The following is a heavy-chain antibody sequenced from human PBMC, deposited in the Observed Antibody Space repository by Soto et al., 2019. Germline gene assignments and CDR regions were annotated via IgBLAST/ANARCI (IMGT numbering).Heavy chain of an antibody. CDR3: ARGLATLPVFAFDV. CDR2: IYWSGDE. D-gene: IGHD6-6*01. V-gene: IGHV2-5*01. CDR1: GFSLSTSGVG. J-gene: IGHJ3*01. Sequence: QMTLKESGPTLVKPTQTLTLTCSFSGFSLSTSGVGVGWVRQPPGKALEWLALIYWSGDEHYRASLKSRLTITKATSKNQVVIIMTNMDLVDTATYYCARGLATLPVFAFDVWGQGTTVTVSS.